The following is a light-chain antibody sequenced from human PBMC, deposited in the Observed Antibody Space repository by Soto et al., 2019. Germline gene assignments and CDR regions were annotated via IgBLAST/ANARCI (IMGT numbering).Light chain of an antibody. V-gene: IGKV3-15*01. CDR1: QSVSSK. J-gene: IGKJ1*01. Sequence: EIVMTQSPATLSVSPGEGATLSCRASQSVSSKLAWYQQKPGQAPRLLIYGASTRATGIPARFSGSGSGTEFTLIISSLQSEDLGVYYCQQYGYSPPWTFGQGTRVEI. CDR2: GAS. CDR3: QQYGYSPPWT.